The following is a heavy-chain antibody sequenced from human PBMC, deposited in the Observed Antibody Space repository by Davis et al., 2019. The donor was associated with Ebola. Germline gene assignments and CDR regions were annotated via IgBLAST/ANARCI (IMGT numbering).Heavy chain of an antibody. CDR3: AKDYSPRGAFDI. Sequence: GESLKISCAASGFTFSSYAMSWVRQAPGKGLEWVSAISGSGGSTYYADSVKGRFTISRDNSKNTLYLQMNSLRAEDTAVYYCAKDYSPRGAFDIWGQGTMATVSS. CDR2: ISGSGGST. D-gene: IGHD1-26*01. V-gene: IGHV3-23*01. J-gene: IGHJ3*02. CDR1: GFTFSSYA.